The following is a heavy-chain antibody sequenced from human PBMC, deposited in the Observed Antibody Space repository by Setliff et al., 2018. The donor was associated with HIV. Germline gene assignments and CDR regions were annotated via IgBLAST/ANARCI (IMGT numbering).Heavy chain of an antibody. D-gene: IGHD6-25*01. J-gene: IGHJ4*02. CDR1: GVTFSNYA. CDR2: ISYDGNYK. Sequence: GGSLRLSCAVSGVTFSNYAMHWVRQASGKGLEWVAVISYDGNYKYYSDSVKGRFTISRNDSKNTLYLQMDSLRPKDTAAYYCARAPSWQRQVDFWGQGTLGTVSS. CDR3: ARAPSWQRQVDF. V-gene: IGHV3-30*04.